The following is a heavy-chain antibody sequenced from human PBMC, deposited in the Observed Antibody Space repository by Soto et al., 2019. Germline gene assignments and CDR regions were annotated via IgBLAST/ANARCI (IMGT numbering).Heavy chain of an antibody. D-gene: IGHD3-16*01. CDR2: IKWNGDVI. CDR1: GFTFRDYA. J-gene: IGHJ6*02. V-gene: IGHV3-9*01. CDR3: AKDIRLYDYGMDV. Sequence: EVQLVESGGDLVQPGRSLRLSCAASGFTFRDYAMHWVRRAPGKGLEWVSGIKWNGDVIGYADSVKGRFTISRDNAKNSLYLQMNSLRGEDTALYYYAKDIRLYDYGMDVWGQGTTVTVSS.